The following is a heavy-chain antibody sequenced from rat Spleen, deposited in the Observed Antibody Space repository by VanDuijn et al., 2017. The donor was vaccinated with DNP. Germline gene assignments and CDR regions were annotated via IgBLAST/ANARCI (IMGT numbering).Heavy chain of an antibody. CDR1: GFTFNNYY. CDR3: ANYYGGYRGFAY. V-gene: IGHV5-25*01. CDR2: ISAGGGNT. Sequence: EVQLVESGGGLVQPGRSLKLSCAASGFTFNNYYMAWVRQAPKKGLEWVASISAGGGNTYYRDSVKGRFTISRDNAKSTLYLQMDSLRSEDTATYYCANYYGGYRGFAYWGQGTLVTVSS. J-gene: IGHJ3*01. D-gene: IGHD1-11*01.